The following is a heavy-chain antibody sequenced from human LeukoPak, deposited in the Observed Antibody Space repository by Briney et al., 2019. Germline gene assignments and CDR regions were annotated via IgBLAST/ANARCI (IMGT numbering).Heavy chain of an antibody. CDR2: MNPNSGNT. CDR3: ARGPARVRRFLEWLLSSWFDP. D-gene: IGHD3-3*01. V-gene: IGHV1-8*01. Sequence: GASVKVSCKASGYTFTSYDINWVRQATGQGLEWMGWMNPNSGNTGYAQKFQGRVTMTRNTSISTAYMELSSLRSEDTAVYYYARGPARVRRFLEWLLSSWFDPWGQGTLVTVSS. J-gene: IGHJ5*02. CDR1: GYTFTSYD.